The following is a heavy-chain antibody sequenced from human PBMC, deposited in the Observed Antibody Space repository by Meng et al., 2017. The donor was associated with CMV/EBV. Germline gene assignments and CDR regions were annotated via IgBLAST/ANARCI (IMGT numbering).Heavy chain of an antibody. Sequence: ASVKVSCKASGYTFTGYYMHWVRQAPGQGLEWMGWINPNSGGTNYAQKFQGRVTITADKSTSTAYMELSSLRSEDTAVYYCASGVTVAAAGSDYWGQGTLVTVSS. D-gene: IGHD6-13*01. CDR3: ASGVTVAAAGSDY. V-gene: IGHV1-2*02. CDR2: INPNSGGT. J-gene: IGHJ4*02. CDR1: GYTFTGYY.